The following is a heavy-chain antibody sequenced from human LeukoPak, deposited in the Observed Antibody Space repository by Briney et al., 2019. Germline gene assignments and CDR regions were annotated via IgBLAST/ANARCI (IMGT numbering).Heavy chain of an antibody. Sequence: SETLSLTCTVSGGSISSGGYYWSWIRQHPGKSLEWIGYIYYSGSTYYNPSLKSRVTISVDTSKNQFSLKLSSVTAADTAVYYCARTPQVIFDYWGQGTLVTVSS. CDR3: ARTPQVIFDY. CDR2: IYYSGST. V-gene: IGHV4-31*03. J-gene: IGHJ4*02. CDR1: GGSISSGGYY. D-gene: IGHD3-22*01.